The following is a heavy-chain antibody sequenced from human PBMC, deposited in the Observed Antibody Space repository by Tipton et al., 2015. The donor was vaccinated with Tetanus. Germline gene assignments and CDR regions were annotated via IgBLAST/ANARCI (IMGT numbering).Heavy chain of an antibody. CDR1: GYTFTHYG. CDR3: ARGRGLGAPENFEH. CDR2: ISPFNENV. Sequence: QLVQSGAEVRKPGASVKVSCKASGYTFTHYGVNWVRQAPGQGLEWMGWISPFNENVNYAEKYQGRLTMTRDRSTATVYVDLSSLRPDDWAVYYGARGRGLGAPENFEHWGQGTQVTVSS. J-gene: IGHJ1*01. D-gene: IGHD1-26*01. V-gene: IGHV1-18*01.